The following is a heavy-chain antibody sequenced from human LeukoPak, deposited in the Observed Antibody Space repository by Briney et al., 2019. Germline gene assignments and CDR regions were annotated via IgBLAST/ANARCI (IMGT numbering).Heavy chain of an antibody. V-gene: IGHV4-39*07. CDR1: GGSISSSSYY. CDR2: IYYSGST. J-gene: IGHJ4*02. D-gene: IGHD5-18*01. CDR3: ARDVIQLWPRGVIDS. Sequence: NTSETLSLTCTVSGGSISSSSYYWGWIRQPPGKGLEWIGSIYYSGSTYYNPSLKSRVTISVDTSKNQFSLKLSSVTAADTAVYYCARDVIQLWPRGVIDSWGQGTLVTVSS.